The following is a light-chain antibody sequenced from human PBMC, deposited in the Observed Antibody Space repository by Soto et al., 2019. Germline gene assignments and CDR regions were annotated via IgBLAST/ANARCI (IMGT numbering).Light chain of an antibody. CDR3: HQRYNWPRVT. CDR1: QSVSNS. J-gene: IGKJ5*01. CDR2: DVS. V-gene: IGKV3-11*01. Sequence: EIVLTQSPGTLSLSPGERDTLSCRASQSVSNSLAWYQQKPGQPPRLLIYDVSNRATGIPARFSGSGSGTDFTLTITSLEPEDFAVYFCHQRYNWPRVTFGQGTQLEIK.